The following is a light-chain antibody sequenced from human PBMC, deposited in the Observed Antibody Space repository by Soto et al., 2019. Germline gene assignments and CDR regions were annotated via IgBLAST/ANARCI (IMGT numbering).Light chain of an antibody. J-gene: IGKJ4*01. CDR3: QQYNNWLT. Sequence: EIVMTQSPATLSVSPGERATLSCRASQSVSSNLAWYQQKPGQAPRLLIYGASTRATGIPARFSGSGSGTEFTLTISSLQSXDFAVYXCQQYNNWLTFGGGTKVEIK. CDR2: GAS. CDR1: QSVSSN. V-gene: IGKV3-15*01.